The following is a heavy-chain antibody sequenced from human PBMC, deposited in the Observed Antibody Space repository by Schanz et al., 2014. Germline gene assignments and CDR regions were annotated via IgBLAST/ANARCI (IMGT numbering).Heavy chain of an antibody. V-gene: IGHV1-18*01. CDR1: GYIFINSG. CDR3: ARDAADFYDILTEEDY. Sequence: QIQLVQSGPEVKKPGATVKVSCKASGYIFINSGISWVRQAPGQGLEWMGWISVYNGNTKYPQKLQGRVTMTTDTATSTAYMELRSLRSDDTAVYYRARDAADFYDILTEEDYWGQGTLVTVSS. CDR2: ISVYNGNT. D-gene: IGHD3-9*01. J-gene: IGHJ4*02.